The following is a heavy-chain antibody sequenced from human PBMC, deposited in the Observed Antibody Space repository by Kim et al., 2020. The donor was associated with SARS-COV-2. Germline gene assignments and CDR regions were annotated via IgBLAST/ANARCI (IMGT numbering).Heavy chain of an antibody. Sequence: QKFQGRATITSDKSTSTAYMELSSLRSEDTAVYYCARERGGSYTGEFDYWGQGTLVTVSS. D-gene: IGHD1-26*01. J-gene: IGHJ4*02. CDR3: ARERGGSYTGEFDY. V-gene: IGHV1-69*04.